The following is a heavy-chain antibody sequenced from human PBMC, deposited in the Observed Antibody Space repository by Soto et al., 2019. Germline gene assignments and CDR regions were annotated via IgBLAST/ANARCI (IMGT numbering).Heavy chain of an antibody. CDR2: IYYSGST. CDR1: GGSISSGGNY. Sequence: QVQLQESGPGLVKSSQTLSLTCAVSGGSISSGGNYWSWIRQHPGKGLEWIGYIYYSGSTYYNPSLKSRVTISVDTSKNQFSRKLNSVTAADTAVYYWARARMVRGVIYYYGMDVWGQGTTVTVSS. D-gene: IGHD3-10*01. V-gene: IGHV4-31*11. CDR3: ARARMVRGVIYYYGMDV. J-gene: IGHJ6*02.